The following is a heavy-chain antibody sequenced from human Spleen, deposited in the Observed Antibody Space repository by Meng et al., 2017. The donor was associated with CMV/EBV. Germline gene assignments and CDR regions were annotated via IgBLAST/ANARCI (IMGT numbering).Heavy chain of an antibody. D-gene: IGHD2-2*01. V-gene: IGHV3-43D*03. CDR1: GFTFDDYA. J-gene: IGHJ6*02. Sequence: LSLTCAASGFTFDDYAMHWVRQAPGKGLEWVSLISWDGGSTYYADSVKGRFTISRDNSKNSLYLQMNSLRAEDTALYYCAKAGTSYYGMDVWGQGTTVTVSS. CDR3: AKAGTSYYGMDV. CDR2: ISWDGGST.